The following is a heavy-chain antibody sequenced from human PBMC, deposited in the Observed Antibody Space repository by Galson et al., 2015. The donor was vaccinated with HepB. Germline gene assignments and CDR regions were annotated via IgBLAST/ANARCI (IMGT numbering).Heavy chain of an antibody. J-gene: IGHJ3*02. Sequence: SETLSLTCTVSGGSISSYYWSWIRQPPGKGLEWIGYIYYSGSTNYNPSLKSRVTISVDTSKNQFSLKLSSVTAADTAVYYCARADGRGYYDSRRLVSAFDIWGQGTMVTVSS. CDR2: IYYSGST. V-gene: IGHV4-59*01. CDR1: GGSISSYY. D-gene: IGHD3-22*01. CDR3: ARADGRGYYDSRRLVSAFDI.